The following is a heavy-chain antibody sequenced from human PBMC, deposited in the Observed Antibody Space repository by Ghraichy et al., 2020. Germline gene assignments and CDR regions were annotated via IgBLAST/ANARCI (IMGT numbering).Heavy chain of an antibody. Sequence: GGSLRLSSATSGFTFRSYSMNWVRQAPGKGLEWVSIIGADAVTTYYADSVKGRFTVSRDNSKNTLYLIMSGLRAEDTAVYYCAKGGHNTGYGFDPWGQGTLVTVSS. D-gene: IGHD5-12*01. CDR2: IGADAVTT. V-gene: IGHV3-23*01. CDR3: AKGGHNTGYGFDP. J-gene: IGHJ5*02. CDR1: GFTFRSYS.